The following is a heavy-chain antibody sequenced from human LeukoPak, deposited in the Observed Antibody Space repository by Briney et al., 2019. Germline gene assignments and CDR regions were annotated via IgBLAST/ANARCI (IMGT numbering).Heavy chain of an antibody. Sequence: GGSLRLSCAASGFTFDDYAMHWVRQAPGKGLEWVSLISGDGGRTYYVDSVKGRFTISRDNSKNSLYLQMNSLRTDDTALYYCAKGTYCRGSSCYNYYLDYWGQGTLVTVSS. D-gene: IGHD2-15*01. CDR1: GFTFDDYA. CDR3: AKGTYCRGSSCYNYYLDY. CDR2: ISGDGGRT. J-gene: IGHJ4*02. V-gene: IGHV3-43*02.